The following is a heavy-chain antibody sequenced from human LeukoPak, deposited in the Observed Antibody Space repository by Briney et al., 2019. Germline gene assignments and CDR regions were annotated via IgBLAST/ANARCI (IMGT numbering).Heavy chain of an antibody. D-gene: IGHD6-19*01. CDR1: GGSFSGYY. CDR2: INHSGST. J-gene: IGHJ6*03. Sequence: PSETLSLTCAVYGGSFSGYYWSWIRQPPGKGLEWIGEINHSGSTNYNPSLKSRVTISVDTSKNQFSLKLSSVTAADTAVYYCARHGTVAGHYYYYYMDVWGKGTTVTISS. CDR3: ARHGTVAGHYYYYYMDV. V-gene: IGHV4-34*01.